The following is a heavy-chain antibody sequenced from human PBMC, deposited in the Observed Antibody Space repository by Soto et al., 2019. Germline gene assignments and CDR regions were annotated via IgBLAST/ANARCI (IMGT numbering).Heavy chain of an antibody. CDR1: GGSISSFY. Sequence: QMVLQESGPGLVKPSETLSLTCNVSGGSISSFYWTWIRQPAGARLEWIGRVYDSGSNNYNPSLKTRITMSLHRSRCQFSLSLYSVTAADTAVYYCARGVAETDFYPSANWFDLWGQGILVTVSS. V-gene: IGHV4-4*07. D-gene: IGHD6-19*01. CDR3: ARGVAETDFYPSANWFDL. CDR2: VYDSGSN. J-gene: IGHJ5*02.